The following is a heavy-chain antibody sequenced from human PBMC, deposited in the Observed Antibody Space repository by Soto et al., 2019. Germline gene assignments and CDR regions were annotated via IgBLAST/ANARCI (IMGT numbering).Heavy chain of an antibody. CDR3: AKDPARYSSSWTTTNDY. J-gene: IGHJ4*02. CDR1: GFTFSSYA. CDR2: ISGSGGST. Sequence: GGSLRLSCAASGFTFSSYAMSWVRQAPGKGLEWVSAISGSGGSTYYADSVKGRFTISRDNSKNTLYLQMNSLRAEDTAVYYCAKDPARYSSSWTTTNDYWGQGTLVTVSS. V-gene: IGHV3-23*01. D-gene: IGHD6-13*01.